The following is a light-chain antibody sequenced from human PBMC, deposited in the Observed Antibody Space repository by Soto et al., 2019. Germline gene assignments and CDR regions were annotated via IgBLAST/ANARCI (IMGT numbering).Light chain of an antibody. CDR1: SSDVGGYNY. V-gene: IGLV2-14*01. CDR2: EVT. Sequence: QSALTQPASVSGSPGQSITISCTGTSSDVGGYNYVSWYQQYPGKAPKIMIYEVTNRPSGVSHRFSGSKSGNTASLTISGRQAEDEADYYCSSYTSSSTHYVVFGGGTKLTVL. J-gene: IGLJ2*01. CDR3: SSYTSSSTHYVV.